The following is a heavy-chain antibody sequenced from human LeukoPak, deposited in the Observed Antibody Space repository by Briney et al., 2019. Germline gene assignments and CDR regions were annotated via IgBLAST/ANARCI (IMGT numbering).Heavy chain of an antibody. Sequence: GGSLRLSCAASGFTFSSYGMHWVRQAPGKGLEWVAVISYDGSNKYYADSVKGRFTISRDNAKNSLYLQMNSLRAEDTAVYYCAREVPDSSGIDYWGQGTLVTVSS. CDR3: AREVPDSSGIDY. V-gene: IGHV3-30*03. J-gene: IGHJ4*02. CDR1: GFTFSSYG. CDR2: ISYDGSNK. D-gene: IGHD3-22*01.